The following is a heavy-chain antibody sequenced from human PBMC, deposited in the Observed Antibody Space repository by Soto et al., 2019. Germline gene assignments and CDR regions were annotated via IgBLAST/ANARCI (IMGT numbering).Heavy chain of an antibody. V-gene: IGHV3-23*01. CDR2: VSGSAGST. D-gene: IGHD6-6*01. CDR1: GFTFSIYV. CDR3: ARVQGTARNAFDV. J-gene: IGHJ3*01. Sequence: EVQLLESGGGLVQPGGSLRLTCAASGFTFSIYVMTWVRQAPGKGLEWVSAVSGSAGSTYYADSMKGRFSISRDNSKNTLYLQMNSLTADDTAVYYCARVQGTARNAFDVWGHGTMVTVSS.